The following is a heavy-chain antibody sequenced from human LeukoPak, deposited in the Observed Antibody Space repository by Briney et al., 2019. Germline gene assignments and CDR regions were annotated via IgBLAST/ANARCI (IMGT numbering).Heavy chain of an antibody. CDR3: ASSYYDSSGPNY. V-gene: IGHV4-59*01. Sequence: SETLSLTCAVSGYSISSYYWSWIRQPPGKGLEWIGYIYYSGSTNYNPSLKSRVTISVDTSKNQFSLKLSSVTAADTAVYYCASSYYDSSGPNYWGQGTLVTVSS. CDR2: IYYSGST. J-gene: IGHJ4*02. D-gene: IGHD3-22*01. CDR1: GYSISSYY.